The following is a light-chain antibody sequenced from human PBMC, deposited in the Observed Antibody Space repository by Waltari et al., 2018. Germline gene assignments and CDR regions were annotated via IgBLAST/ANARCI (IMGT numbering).Light chain of an antibody. CDR2: AAS. V-gene: IGKV1-NL1*01. J-gene: IGKJ1*01. CDR1: QDISNS. CDR3: QQYYRTPPET. Sequence: DIQMTQSPSSLSASVGDRVTITCRASQDISNSLAWYQQKPGKAPKLLLYAASRLESGVPSRFSGTGSGTDYTLTISSLQPDDFANYYCQQYYRTPPETFGQGTKVEIK.